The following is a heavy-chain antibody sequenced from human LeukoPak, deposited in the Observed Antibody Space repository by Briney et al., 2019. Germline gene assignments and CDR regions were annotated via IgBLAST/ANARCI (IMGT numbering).Heavy chain of an antibody. Sequence: ASVKVSCKASGGTFSSYDISWVRQAPGQGLEWMGGIMPMFGKTNYAQKFQGRVTTTADKATSTAYMELSSLRSEDTAVYYCATELRYFDWLSPRLGAFDIWGQGTMVTVSS. CDR2: IMPMFGKT. V-gene: IGHV1-69*06. J-gene: IGHJ3*02. D-gene: IGHD3-9*01. CDR3: ATELRYFDWLSPRLGAFDI. CDR1: GGTFSSYD.